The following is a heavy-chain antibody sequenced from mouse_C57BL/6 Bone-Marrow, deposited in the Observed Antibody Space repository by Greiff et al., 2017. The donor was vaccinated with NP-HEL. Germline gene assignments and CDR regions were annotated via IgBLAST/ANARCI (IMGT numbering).Heavy chain of an antibody. Sequence: QVQLVESGAELARPGASVKLSCKASGYTFTSYGISWVKQRTGQGLEWIGEIYPRSGNTYYNEKFKGKATLTADKSSSTAYMELRSLTSEDSAVYFCARSRAYYSNYGYAMDYWGQGTSVTVSS. J-gene: IGHJ4*01. V-gene: IGHV1-81*01. CDR3: ARSRAYYSNYGYAMDY. CDR2: IYPRSGNT. D-gene: IGHD2-5*01. CDR1: GYTFTSYG.